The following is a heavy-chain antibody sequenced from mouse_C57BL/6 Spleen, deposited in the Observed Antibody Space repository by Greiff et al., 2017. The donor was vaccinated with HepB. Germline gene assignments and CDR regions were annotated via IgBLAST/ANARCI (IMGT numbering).Heavy chain of an antibody. D-gene: IGHD2-4*01. J-gene: IGHJ4*01. V-gene: IGHV1-19*01. Sequence: EVQLQQSGPVLVKPGASVKMSCKASGYTFTDYYMNWVKQSHGKSLEWIGVINPYNGGTSYNQKFKGKATLTVDKSSSTAYMELNSLTSEDSAVYYCARSDYYDYDDGRYYAMDYWGQGTSVTVSS. CDR1: GYTFTDYY. CDR2: INPYNGGT. CDR3: ARSDYYDYDDGRYYAMDY.